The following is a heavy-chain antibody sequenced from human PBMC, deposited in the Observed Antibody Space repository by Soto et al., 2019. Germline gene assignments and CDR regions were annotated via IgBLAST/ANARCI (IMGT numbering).Heavy chain of an antibody. CDR3: ASDSNSYGRRLGASFYGVNV. CDR2: ISGYKGDT. D-gene: IGHD5-18*01. CDR1: GYSFSSYG. Sequence: QVQLVQSGTEVKKPRASVKVSCKTSGYSFSSYGISWVRQAPGQGLEWMGWISGYKGDTKYARKFQGRLTLTTDTSTTTAYLELRDLRSDDTAVYYCASDSNSYGRRLGASFYGVNVWGQETKV. V-gene: IGHV1-18*01. J-gene: IGHJ6*02.